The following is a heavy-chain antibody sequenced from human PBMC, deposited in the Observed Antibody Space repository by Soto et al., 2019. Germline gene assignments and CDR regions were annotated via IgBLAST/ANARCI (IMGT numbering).Heavy chain of an antibody. J-gene: IGHJ5*02. D-gene: IGHD3-10*01. CDR3: ARLMVRGVIISAPVDWFDP. V-gene: IGHV4-34*01. CDR1: GGSFSGYY. CDR2: INHSGST. Sequence: PSETLSLTCAVYGGSFSGYYWSWIRQPPGKGLEWIGEINHSGSTNYNPSLKSRVTISVDTSKNQFSLKLSSVTAADTAVYYCARLMVRGVIISAPVDWFDPWGQGTLVTVSS.